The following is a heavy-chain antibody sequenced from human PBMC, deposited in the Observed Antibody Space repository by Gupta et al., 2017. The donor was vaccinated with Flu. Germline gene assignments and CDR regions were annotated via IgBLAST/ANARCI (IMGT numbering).Heavy chain of an antibody. CDR2: IIPLCGTP. CDR1: GVTFSAYA. D-gene: IGHD3-9*01. J-gene: IGHJ5*02. CDR3: ARVDRYFDWSQNH. V-gene: IGHV1-69*01. Sequence: QVQLVQSGAEVKKPGSSVKVSCKAFGVTFSAYAVTWVRQAPGQGLEWMGGIIPLCGTPSYAQKFQGRVTITADESTSTVHMKLSSLRSEDTALYYCARVDRYFDWSQNHWGQGTLVIVSS.